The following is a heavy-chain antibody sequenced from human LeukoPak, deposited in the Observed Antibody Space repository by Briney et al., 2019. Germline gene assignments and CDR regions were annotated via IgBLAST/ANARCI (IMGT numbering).Heavy chain of an antibody. CDR2: INTNTGNP. J-gene: IGHJ6*02. D-gene: IGHD6-13*01. CDR3: ARFSGYSSSWYRSGMDV. CDR1: GYTFTSYA. Sequence: ASVKVSCKASGYTFTSYAMNWVRQAPGQGLEWMGWINTNTGNPTYAQGFTGRFVFSLDTSVSTTYLQISSLKAEDTAVYYCARFSGYSSSWYRSGMDVWGQGTTVIVFS. V-gene: IGHV7-4-1*02.